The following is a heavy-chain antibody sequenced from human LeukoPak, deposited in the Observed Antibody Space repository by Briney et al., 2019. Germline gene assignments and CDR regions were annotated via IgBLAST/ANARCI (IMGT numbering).Heavy chain of an antibody. Sequence: GGSLRLSCAASGFTFSSYSMNWFRQAPGKGLEWVSYISSSSTIYYADSVKGRFTISRDNAKNSLYLQMNSLRAEDTAVYYCARGSLYYDILTGSSHPRVFDYWGQGTLVTVSS. D-gene: IGHD3-9*01. CDR1: GFTFSSYS. CDR2: ISSSSTI. J-gene: IGHJ4*02. CDR3: ARGSLYYDILTGSSHPRVFDY. V-gene: IGHV3-48*01.